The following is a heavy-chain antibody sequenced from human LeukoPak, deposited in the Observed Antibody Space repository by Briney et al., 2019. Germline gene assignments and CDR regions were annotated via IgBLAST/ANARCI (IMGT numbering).Heavy chain of an antibody. Sequence: KSSETLSLTCTVSGGSISSSPYYWGWIRQPPGKGLEWIGTIYYRGSTYSNPSLNSRVTISLDTSKNQFSLRLRSVTAADTALYYCARHYLSDGIRSTFDPWGQGTLVTVSS. D-gene: IGHD2-2*01. CDR1: GGSISSSPYY. CDR2: IYYRGST. CDR3: ARHYLSDGIRSTFDP. J-gene: IGHJ5*02. V-gene: IGHV4-39*01.